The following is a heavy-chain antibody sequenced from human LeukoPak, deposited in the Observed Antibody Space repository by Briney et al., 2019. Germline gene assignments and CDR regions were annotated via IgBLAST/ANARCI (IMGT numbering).Heavy chain of an antibody. CDR3: ARGIVVPNYYYYGMDV. D-gene: IGHD2-2*01. V-gene: IGHV3-74*01. CDR2: INSDGSST. Sequence: GGSLRLSCAASGFTFSSYWMHWVRQAPGKGLVWVSRINSDGSSTSYADSVKGRFTISRDNAKNTLYLQMNSLRAEDTAVYYCARGIVVPNYYYYGMDVWGQGTTVTVSS. CDR1: GFTFSSYW. J-gene: IGHJ6*02.